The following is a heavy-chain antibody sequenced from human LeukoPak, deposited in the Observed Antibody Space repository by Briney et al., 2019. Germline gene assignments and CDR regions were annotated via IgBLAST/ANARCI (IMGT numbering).Heavy chain of an antibody. Sequence: GGSLRLSCAASGFTFTNYPIHWVRQVPGKGLDWVAVISSDGNIDYYADSVKGRFTLSRDNSKNTVYLQVNSLRTEDTAVYYCAREGAYCGGDCLDYWGQGTLVTVSS. J-gene: IGHJ4*02. CDR3: AREGAYCGGDCLDY. D-gene: IGHD2-21*02. CDR1: GFTFTNYP. V-gene: IGHV3-30*04. CDR2: ISSDGNID.